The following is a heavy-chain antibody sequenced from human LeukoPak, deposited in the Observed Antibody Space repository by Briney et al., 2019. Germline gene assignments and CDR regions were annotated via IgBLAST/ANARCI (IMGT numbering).Heavy chain of an antibody. CDR3: ARLFPVGSGSYDY. D-gene: IGHD1-26*01. CDR1: GGSLSSGSYY. J-gene: IGHJ4*02. Sequence: SQTLSLTCTVSGGSLSSGSYYWGWIRQPAGKGLEWTGRIYTSGSTNYNPSLKSRVTISVDTSKNQFSLKLSSVTAADTAVYYCARLFPVGSGSYDYWGQGTLVTVSS. V-gene: IGHV4-61*02. CDR2: IYTSGST.